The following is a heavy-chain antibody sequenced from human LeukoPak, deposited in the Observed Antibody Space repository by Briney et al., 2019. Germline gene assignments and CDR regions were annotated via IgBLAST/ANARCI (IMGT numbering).Heavy chain of an antibody. V-gene: IGHV1-18*01. Sequence: ASVKVSCKASGYTFTSYGISWVRQAPGQGLECMGWISAYNGNTNYAQKLQGRVTMTTDTSTSTAYMELRSLRSDDTAVYYCARDCSSTSCYINLDYWGQGTLVTVSS. CDR1: GYTFTSYG. CDR2: ISAYNGNT. CDR3: ARDCSSTSCYINLDY. D-gene: IGHD2-2*02. J-gene: IGHJ4*02.